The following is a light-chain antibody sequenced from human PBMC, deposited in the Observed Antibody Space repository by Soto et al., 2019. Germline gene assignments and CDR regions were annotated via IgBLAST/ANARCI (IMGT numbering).Light chain of an antibody. CDR1: QDIRSS. Sequence: EIVMTQSPATLSVSPGERVTLSCRASQDIRSSLAWYQQKPGQAPRLLIYGASIRATGVPATFSGSGSGTEFTRSISSRQSEHLGVYYCQQDSSWPLTFGGGTKVEIK. V-gene: IGKV3-15*01. CDR3: QQDSSWPLT. J-gene: IGKJ4*01. CDR2: GAS.